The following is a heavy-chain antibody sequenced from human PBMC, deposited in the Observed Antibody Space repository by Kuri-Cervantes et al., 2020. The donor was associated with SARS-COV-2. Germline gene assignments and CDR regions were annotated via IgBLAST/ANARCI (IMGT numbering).Heavy chain of an antibody. CDR1: GFTFSSYA. CDR3: ASYSGYSYGMGFGYYYYGMDV. V-gene: IGHV3-66*01. Sequence: GESLKISCSASGFTFSSYAMHWVRQAPGKGLEWVSVIYSGGSTYYADSVKGRFTISRDNSKNTLYLQMNSLRAEDTAVYYCASYSGYSYGMGFGYYYYGMDVWGQGTTVTVSS. CDR2: IYSGGST. D-gene: IGHD5-18*01. J-gene: IGHJ6*02.